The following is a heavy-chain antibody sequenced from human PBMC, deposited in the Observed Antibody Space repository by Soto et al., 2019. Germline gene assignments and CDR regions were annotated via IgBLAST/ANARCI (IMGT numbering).Heavy chain of an antibody. D-gene: IGHD1-26*01. CDR1: GGTFSTYS. J-gene: IGHJ3*02. CDR2: IIPMFGST. V-gene: IGHV1-69*18. Sequence: QVQLVQSGAEVKKPGSSVKVSCKASGGTFSTYSVSWVRQAPGQGLEWMGRIIPMFGSTKYAQTFQDRVTVTVQQSTSTVYMELSSLRSDDTAVYYCARSQGGEFQLLYAFDIWGQGTKVTVSS. CDR3: ARSQGGEFQLLYAFDI.